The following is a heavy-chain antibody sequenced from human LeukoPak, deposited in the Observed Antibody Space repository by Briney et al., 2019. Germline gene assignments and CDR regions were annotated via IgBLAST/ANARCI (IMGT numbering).Heavy chain of an antibody. V-gene: IGHV3-23*01. D-gene: IGHD4-23*01. Sequence: ETLSLTCTVSGGSISSYYWSWVRQAPGKGLEWVSAISGSGGSTYYADSVKGRFTISRDNSKNTLYLQMNSLRAEDTAVYYCAKEAYGGNSGGYWGQGTLVTVSS. CDR1: GGSISSYY. CDR2: ISGSGGST. J-gene: IGHJ4*02. CDR3: AKEAYGGNSGGY.